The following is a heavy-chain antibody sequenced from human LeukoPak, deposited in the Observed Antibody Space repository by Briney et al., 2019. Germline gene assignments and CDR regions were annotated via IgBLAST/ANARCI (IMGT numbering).Heavy chain of an antibody. CDR2: IYYSGST. CDR3: AGSYSSGWNNWFDP. CDR1: GGSISSSSYY. Sequence: LETLSLTCTVSGGSISSSSYYWGWIRQPPGKGLEWIGSIYYSGSTYYNPSLKSRVTISVDTSKNQFSLKLSSVTAADTAVYYCAGSYSSGWNNWFDPWGQGTLVTVSS. V-gene: IGHV4-39*01. D-gene: IGHD6-19*01. J-gene: IGHJ5*02.